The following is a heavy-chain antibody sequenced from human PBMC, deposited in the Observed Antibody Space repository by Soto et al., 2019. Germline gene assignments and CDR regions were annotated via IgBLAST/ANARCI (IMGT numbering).Heavy chain of an antibody. Sequence: QVQLVESGGGVVQPGRSLRLSCAASGFTFSSYGMHWVRQAPGKGLEWEAFIWYDGSNKYYVDSLKGRFTISRDNSKHPLYLQMNTLRAEDTAVYYCARDTWDLLGYLQHWGQGTLVTVSS. CDR3: ARDTWDLLGYLQH. CDR2: IWYDGSNK. V-gene: IGHV3-33*01. D-gene: IGHD1-26*01. J-gene: IGHJ1*01. CDR1: GFTFSSYG.